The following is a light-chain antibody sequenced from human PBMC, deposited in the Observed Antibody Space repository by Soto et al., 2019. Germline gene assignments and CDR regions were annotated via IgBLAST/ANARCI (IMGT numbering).Light chain of an antibody. CDR1: SGHSDYG. CDR3: QTWDTVVV. CDR2: LNRDGSH. V-gene: IGLV4-69*01. Sequence: QLVLTQSPSASASLGASVKLTCTLSSGHSDYGIAGHQQQPGKGPRYLMKLNRDGSHNKGDGIPDRFSGSSSGAERYLIIPSLQSDDEAAYSCQTWDTVVVFGGGTQLTVL. J-gene: IGLJ2*01.